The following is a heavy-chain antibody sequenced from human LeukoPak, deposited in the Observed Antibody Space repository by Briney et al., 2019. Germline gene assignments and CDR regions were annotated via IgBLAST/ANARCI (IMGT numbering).Heavy chain of an antibody. Sequence: GGSLRFSGAAPGFTSSSNNMNWFRKVPGKGLDGSSVIYTGGNTNYADSVKGRFTISRDNSKNTLYLQMSSLRADDTAMYYCAKLIVGARSLFDFRGQGILVTVSS. CDR2: IYTGGNT. D-gene: IGHD1-26*01. V-gene: IGHV3-53*01. CDR3: AKLIVGARSLFDF. J-gene: IGHJ4*02. CDR1: GFTSSSNN.